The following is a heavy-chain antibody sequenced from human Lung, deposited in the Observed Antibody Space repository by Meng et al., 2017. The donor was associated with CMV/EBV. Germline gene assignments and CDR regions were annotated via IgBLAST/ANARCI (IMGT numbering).Heavy chain of an antibody. D-gene: IGHD2-2*01. CDR2: ISHSERT. CDR1: GGSISSNNW. Sequence: SXTXSLXCAVSGGSISSNNWWSWVRQSPGKGLEWIGEISHSERTNYNPSLQSRVTISVDKSKNQFSLNLSSMTAADTAVYYCARLVGVPAAIGWFDPWGQGTLVTVS. J-gene: IGHJ5*02. V-gene: IGHV4-4*02. CDR3: ARLVGVPAAIGWFDP.